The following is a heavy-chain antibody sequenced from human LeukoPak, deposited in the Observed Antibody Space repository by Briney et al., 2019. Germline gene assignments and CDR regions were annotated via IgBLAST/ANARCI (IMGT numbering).Heavy chain of an antibody. CDR2: ISAYNGNT. D-gene: IGHD2-15*01. Sequence: ASVKVSCKTSGYTFTSYGISWVRQAPGQGLEWMGWISAYNGNTDYAQNLQDRVTMTTDTSTSTAYMELRSLRSDDTAVYYCAGVGAYCSSSSSCFDYWDQGTLVTVSS. J-gene: IGHJ4*02. CDR1: GYTFTSYG. CDR3: AGVGAYCSSSSSCFDY. V-gene: IGHV1-18*01.